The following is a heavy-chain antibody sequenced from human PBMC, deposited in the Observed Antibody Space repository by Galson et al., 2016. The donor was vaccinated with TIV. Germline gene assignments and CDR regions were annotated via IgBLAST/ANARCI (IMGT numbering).Heavy chain of an antibody. CDR2: IHTGGNT. J-gene: IGHJ6*02. CDR1: GFPVSDNY. D-gene: IGHD4-23*01. V-gene: IGHV3-66*02. CDR3: AWERRHCGNECFLQYYYGMDV. Sequence: SLRLSCAASGFPVSDNYMAWVRRAPGKGLEWVSIIHTGGNTNYADSVRGRFTISRDNAKNTVYLQMSRLRAEDAAVYYCAWERRHCGNECFLQYYYGMDVWGQGTTVTGTS.